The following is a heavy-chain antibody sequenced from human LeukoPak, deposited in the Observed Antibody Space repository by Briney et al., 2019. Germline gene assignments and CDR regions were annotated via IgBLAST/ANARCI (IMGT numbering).Heavy chain of an antibody. V-gene: IGHV3-23*01. CDR1: GFTFNIFA. CDR3: AKDQHGYDKPIDY. CDR2: ISGSGIST. D-gene: IGHD5-12*01. Sequence: GGSLRLSCAASGFTFNIFAMNWVRQASGRGLEWVSTISGSGISTYYADSAKGRFTISRDNSKNTLYLQINSLRDEDTAVYFCAKDQHGYDKPIDYWGQGTLVTVSS. J-gene: IGHJ4*02.